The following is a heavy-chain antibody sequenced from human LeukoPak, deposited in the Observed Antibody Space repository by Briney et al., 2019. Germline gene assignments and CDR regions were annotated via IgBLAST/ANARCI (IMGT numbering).Heavy chain of an antibody. D-gene: IGHD3-3*01. CDR2: INSDGSST. CDR1: GFTFSSYW. CDR3: ARGPYYDFWSGYYPFDY. V-gene: IGHV3-74*01. J-gene: IGHJ4*02. Sequence: GGSLRLSCAASGFTFSSYWMHWVRQAPGKGLVWVSRINSDGSSTSYADSVKGRFTISRDNAKNTLYLQMNSLRAEDTAVYYCARGPYYDFWSGYYPFDYWGQGTLDTVSS.